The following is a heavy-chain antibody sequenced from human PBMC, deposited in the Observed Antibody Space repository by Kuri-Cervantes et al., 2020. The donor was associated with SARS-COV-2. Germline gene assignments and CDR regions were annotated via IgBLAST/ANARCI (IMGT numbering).Heavy chain of an antibody. CDR2: IMPALGMP. J-gene: IGHJ4*02. CDR1: GGTFSSAI. V-gene: IGHV1-69*10. CDR3: ASDGVSGSLSLDF. Sequence: SVKVSCKASGGTFSSAIISWVRQAPGQGLEWMGGIMPALGMPNYAQKFRGRVTLTADTSTTTAYLELSGLKTEDTALYYCASDGVSGSLSLDFWGQGILVTVSS. D-gene: IGHD6-19*01.